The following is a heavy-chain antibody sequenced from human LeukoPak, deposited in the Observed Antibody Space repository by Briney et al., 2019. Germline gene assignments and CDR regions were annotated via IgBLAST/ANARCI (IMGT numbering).Heavy chain of an antibody. CDR3: ARVAIVPAAMHQSSALRKVLYYFDY. V-gene: IGHV1-69*05. CDR2: IIPIFGTT. J-gene: IGHJ4*02. Sequence: ASVKVSCKASGGTFSNYTINWVRQAPGQGLEWMGRIIPIFGTTNYAQKFQGRVTITTDESTSTAYMELSSLRSEDTAVYYCARVAIVPAAMHQSSALRKVLYYFDYWGQGTLVTVSS. D-gene: IGHD2-2*01. CDR1: GGTFSNYT.